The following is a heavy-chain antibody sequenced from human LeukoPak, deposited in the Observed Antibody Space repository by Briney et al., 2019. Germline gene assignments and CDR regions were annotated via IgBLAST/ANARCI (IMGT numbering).Heavy chain of an antibody. D-gene: IGHD1-26*01. V-gene: IGHV3-30*18. J-gene: IGHJ4*02. Sequence: GGSLRLSCPAAGFTFSSYGMHRVRQAPGKGLEWVAVISYDGSNKYYADSVKGRFTISRDNSKNTLYLQMNSLRAEDTAVYYCAKPQLAFSGSYYFDYWGQGTLVTVSS. CDR1: GFTFSSYG. CDR3: AKPQLAFSGSYYFDY. CDR2: ISYDGSNK.